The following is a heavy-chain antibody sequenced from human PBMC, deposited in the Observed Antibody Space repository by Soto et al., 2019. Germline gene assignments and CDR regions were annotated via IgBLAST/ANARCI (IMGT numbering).Heavy chain of an antibody. CDR3: AKVGPAVVVPAAFRYMDV. CDR1: GFTFSSYA. V-gene: IGHV3-23*01. D-gene: IGHD2-2*01. Sequence: GGSLRLSCAASGFTFSSYAMSWVRQAPGKGLEWVSAISGSGGSTYYADSVKGRLTISRDNSKNTLYLQMNSLRAEDTAVYYCAKVGPAVVVPAAFRYMDVWGKGTTVTVSS. J-gene: IGHJ6*03. CDR2: ISGSGGST.